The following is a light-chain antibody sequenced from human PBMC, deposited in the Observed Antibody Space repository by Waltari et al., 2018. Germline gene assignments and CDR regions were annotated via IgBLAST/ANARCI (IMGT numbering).Light chain of an antibody. CDR1: QSVSSY. CDR2: DAS. V-gene: IGKV3-11*01. J-gene: IGKJ4*01. CDR3: QQRSSWPLT. Sequence: IVLTHSPATLSLSPGERATLSCRASQSVSSYLAWYQQKPGQSPRLLIYDASNRATGIPARFSGSGSGTDFTLTISSLEPEDFAVYYCQQRSSWPLTFGGGTKVEIK.